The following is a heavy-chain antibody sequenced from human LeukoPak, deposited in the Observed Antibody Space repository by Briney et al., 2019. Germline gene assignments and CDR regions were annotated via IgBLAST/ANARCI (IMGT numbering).Heavy chain of an antibody. CDR1: GFTFSSYE. CDR3: ARDTHYYGSGSPAFDI. Sequence: GGSLRLSCAVSGFTFSSYEMNWVRHAPGKRLEWVSYISSSGSTIHYADSVKSRFTISRDNDKKSLYLQMNSLRVEDTAVYYCARDTHYYGSGSPAFDIWGQGTMATVSS. CDR2: ISSSGSTI. V-gene: IGHV3-48*03. J-gene: IGHJ3*02. D-gene: IGHD3-10*01.